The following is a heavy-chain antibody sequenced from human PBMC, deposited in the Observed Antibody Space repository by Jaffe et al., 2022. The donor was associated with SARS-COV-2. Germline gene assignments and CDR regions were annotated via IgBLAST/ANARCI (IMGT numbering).Heavy chain of an antibody. D-gene: IGHD6-13*01. J-gene: IGHJ6*02. Sequence: EVQLVESGGGLVQPGGSLRLSCAASGFTVSSNYMSWVRQAPGKGLEWVSVIYSGGSTYYADSVKGRFTISRDNSKNTLYLQMNSLRAEDTAVYYCARDSDSSPPYYYYGMDVWGQGTTVTVSS. V-gene: IGHV3-66*02. CDR2: IYSGGST. CDR1: GFTVSSNY. CDR3: ARDSDSSPPYYYYGMDV.